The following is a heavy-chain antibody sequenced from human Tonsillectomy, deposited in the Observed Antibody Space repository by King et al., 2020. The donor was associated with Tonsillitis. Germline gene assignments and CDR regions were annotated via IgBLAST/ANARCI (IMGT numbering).Heavy chain of an antibody. D-gene: IGHD3-3*01. CDR1: GFTFSSYW. Sequence: DVQLVESGGGLVQPGGSLRLSCAASGFTFSSYWMSWVRQAPGKGLEWVANIKQDGSEKYYVDSVKGRFTISRDNAKNSLYLQMNSLRAEDTAVYYCARFDPFGVQSYYYGMDVWGQGTTVTVSS. CDR3: ARFDPFGVQSYYYGMDV. J-gene: IGHJ6*02. CDR2: IKQDGSEK. V-gene: IGHV3-7*03.